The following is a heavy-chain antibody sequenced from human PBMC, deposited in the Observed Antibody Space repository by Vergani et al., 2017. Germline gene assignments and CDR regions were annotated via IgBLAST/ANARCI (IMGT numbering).Heavy chain of an antibody. CDR3: ARGGIVVVVAADGCAFDI. CDR1: GGSISSSNW. D-gene: IGHD2-15*01. Sequence: QVQLQESGPGLVKPSGTLSLTCAVSGGSISSSNWWSWVRKPPGKGLEGIGEIYHSGSTNYNPSLKSQVTIAVDKSKNQFSLKLSSVTASDTAVYYCARGGIVVVVAADGCAFDIWGQGTMVTVSS. CDR2: IYHSGST. J-gene: IGHJ3*02. V-gene: IGHV4-4*02.